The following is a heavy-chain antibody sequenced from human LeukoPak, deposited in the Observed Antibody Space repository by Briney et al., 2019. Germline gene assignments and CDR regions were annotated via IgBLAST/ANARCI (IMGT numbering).Heavy chain of an antibody. D-gene: IGHD2-2*01. CDR3: ARGGVEYCSSTTCRDAFDI. V-gene: IGHV1-2*02. J-gene: IGHJ3*02. CDR2: INPNNGGT. Sequence: ASVKVSCKASGYTFTGYYMHWVRQAPGQGLEWMGWINPNNGGTTYAQKFQGRVTMTRDTSITTAYMELSRLRSDDTAVYYCARGGVEYCSSTTCRDAFDIWGQGTMVTFSS. CDR1: GYTFTGYY.